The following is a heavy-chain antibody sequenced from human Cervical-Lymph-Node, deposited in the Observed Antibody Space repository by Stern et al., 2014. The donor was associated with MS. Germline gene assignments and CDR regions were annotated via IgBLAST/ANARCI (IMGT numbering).Heavy chain of an antibody. D-gene: IGHD2-15*01. Sequence: VQLVESGGGVVQPGRSLRLSCAASGFIFSNYAMYWVRQAPGKGLDWVAFVSNEGSKQFYADSVKGRFTISRDNANNTLYLQMNSLRPEDTAVYYCGRDTCRGGGCYFRYWGQGILITVSS. CDR3: GRDTCRGGGCYFRY. CDR1: GFIFSNYA. J-gene: IGHJ4*02. CDR2: VSNEGSKQ. V-gene: IGHV3-30-3*01.